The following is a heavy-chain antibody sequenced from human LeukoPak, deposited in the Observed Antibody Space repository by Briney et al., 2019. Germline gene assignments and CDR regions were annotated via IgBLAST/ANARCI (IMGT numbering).Heavy chain of an antibody. CDR2: IHTSGST. J-gene: IGHJ3*02. V-gene: IGHV4-4*07. D-gene: IGHD3-10*01. Sequence: SETLSLTCTVSGGSISSYYWSWIRQPAGKGLEWIGRIHTSGSTNYNPSLKSRVTISVDTSKNQFSLKLSSVTAADTAVYYCARVYYGSGRFFDAFDIWGQGTMVTVSS. CDR1: GGSISSYY. CDR3: ARVYYGSGRFFDAFDI.